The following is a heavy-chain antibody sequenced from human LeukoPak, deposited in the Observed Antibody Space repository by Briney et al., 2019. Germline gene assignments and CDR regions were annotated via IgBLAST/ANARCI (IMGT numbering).Heavy chain of an antibody. Sequence: KASETLSLTCTVSGGSISSYYWSWIRQPAGKGLEWIGRIYTSGSANYNPSLKSRVTMSVDTSKNQFSLKLSSVTAADTAVYYCARVPNDNSPKGAFDIWGQGTMVTVSS. CDR3: ARVPNDNSPKGAFDI. CDR2: IYTSGSA. CDR1: GGSISSYY. J-gene: IGHJ3*02. V-gene: IGHV4-4*07. D-gene: IGHD4-23*01.